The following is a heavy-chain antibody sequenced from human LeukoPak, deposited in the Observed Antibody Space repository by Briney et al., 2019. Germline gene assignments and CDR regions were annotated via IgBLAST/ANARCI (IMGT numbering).Heavy chain of an antibody. CDR3: ARLAIPNFDY. D-gene: IGHD2-21*01. V-gene: IGHV1-18*01. J-gene: IGHJ4*02. Sequence: ASVTVSCKASGYTFTSYGISWVRQAPGQGLEWMGWISAYSGNTNYVQKLQGRVTMTTDTSTSTAYMELRSLRSDDTAVYYCARLAIPNFDYWGQGTLVTVSS. CDR1: GYTFTSYG. CDR2: ISAYSGNT.